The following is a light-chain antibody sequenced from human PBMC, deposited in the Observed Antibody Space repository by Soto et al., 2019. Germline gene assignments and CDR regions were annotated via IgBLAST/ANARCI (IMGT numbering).Light chain of an antibody. Sequence: EIVLTQSPATLSLSPGERATLSCRPSQSISSYLAWYQQKPGQAPRLLIYGASSRATGIPDRFSGSGSGTDFTLTIIRLEPEDFAVHYCQQYGSSPSTFGQGTRLEIK. V-gene: IGKV3-20*01. CDR1: QSISSY. J-gene: IGKJ5*01. CDR3: QQYGSSPST. CDR2: GAS.